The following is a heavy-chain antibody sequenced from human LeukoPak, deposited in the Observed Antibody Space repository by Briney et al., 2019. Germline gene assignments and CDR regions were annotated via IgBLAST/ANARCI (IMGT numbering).Heavy chain of an antibody. D-gene: IGHD6-13*01. J-gene: IGHJ4*02. V-gene: IGHV3-30*04. CDR2: ISYDGSNK. CDR1: GFTFSSYA. Sequence: GGSLRLSCAASGFTFSSYAMHWVRQAPGKGLEWVAVISYDGSNKYYADSVKGRFTISRDNAKNTLYLQMNSLRAEDTAVYYCARAHVAAAGDFDYWGQGTLVTVSS. CDR3: ARAHVAAAGDFDY.